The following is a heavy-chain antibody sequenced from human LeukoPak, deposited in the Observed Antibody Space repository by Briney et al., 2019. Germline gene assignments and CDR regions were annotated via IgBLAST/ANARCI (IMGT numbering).Heavy chain of an antibody. Sequence: KPSETLSLTCTVSGGSISSGGYYWSWIRQHPGKGLEWIGCMYYSGSTYYNPSLKSRVTISVDTSKNQFSLKLSSVTAADTAVYYCARQRGEEQQLVEYYYYYMDVWGKGTTVTVSS. CDR3: ARQRGEEQQLVEYYYYYMDV. J-gene: IGHJ6*03. V-gene: IGHV4-31*03. CDR1: GGSISSGGYY. D-gene: IGHD6-13*01. CDR2: MYYSGST.